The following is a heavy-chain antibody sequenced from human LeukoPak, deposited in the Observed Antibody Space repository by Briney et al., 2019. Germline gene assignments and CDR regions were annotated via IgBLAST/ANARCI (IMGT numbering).Heavy chain of an antibody. V-gene: IGHV4-59*08. CDR2: IYYSGST. J-gene: IGHJ4*02. Sequence: KASETLSLTCTVSGGSISSYYWSCIRQPPGKGLEWIGYIYYSGSTNYNPSLKSRVTISVDTSKNQFSLKLSSVTAADTAVYYCARQGYSAYEILDYWGQGTLVTVSS. CDR1: GGSISSYY. D-gene: IGHD5-12*01. CDR3: ARQGYSAYEILDY.